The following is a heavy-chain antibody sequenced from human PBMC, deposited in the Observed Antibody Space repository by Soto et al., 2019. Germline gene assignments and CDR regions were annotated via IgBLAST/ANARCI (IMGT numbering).Heavy chain of an antibody. D-gene: IGHD2-2*01. Sequence: SETLSLTCAVYGGSFSGYYWSWIRQPPGKGLEWIGEINHSGSTNYNPSLKSRVTISVDTSKNQFSLKLSSVTAADTAVYYCARVPLRYCSSTSYAFDYWGQGTVVTVSS. J-gene: IGHJ4*02. CDR3: ARVPLRYCSSTSYAFDY. CDR2: INHSGST. CDR1: GGSFSGYY. V-gene: IGHV4-34*01.